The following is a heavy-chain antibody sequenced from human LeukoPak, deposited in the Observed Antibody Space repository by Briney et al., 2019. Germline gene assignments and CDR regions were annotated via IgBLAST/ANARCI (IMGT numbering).Heavy chain of an antibody. CDR1: GFTFDDYG. D-gene: IGHD1-26*01. J-gene: IGHJ6*03. Sequence: GGSLRLSCAASGFTFDDYGMSWVRQAPGKGLEWVSGINWNGGSTGYADSVKGRFTISRDNAKNSLYLQMNSLRAEDTALYYCARDRAPPFSGSYYGYYYYYMDVWGKGTTVTVSS. CDR2: INWNGGST. V-gene: IGHV3-20*04. CDR3: ARDRAPPFSGSYYGYYYYYMDV.